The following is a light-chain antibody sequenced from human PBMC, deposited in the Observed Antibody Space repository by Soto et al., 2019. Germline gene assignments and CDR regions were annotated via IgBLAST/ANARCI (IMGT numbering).Light chain of an antibody. CDR2: RNN. CDR3: AARDDSLSGHWL. V-gene: IGLV1-47*01. J-gene: IGLJ3*02. CDR1: SSNIGSEY. Sequence: QSVLTQPPSASGTPGQRVTISCSGSSSNIGSEYVVWYQHLPGTAPKLLIYRNNQRPSGVPDRFVGSKSGTSASLAISGLRSEDEADYYCAARDDSLSGHWLFGGGTKLTVL.